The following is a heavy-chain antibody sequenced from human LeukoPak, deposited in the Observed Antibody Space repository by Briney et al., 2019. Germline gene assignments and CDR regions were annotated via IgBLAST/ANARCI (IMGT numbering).Heavy chain of an antibody. J-gene: IGHJ3*02. CDR1: GYTFTSYG. CDR3: AGDPELLWFGELSTWGNAFDI. D-gene: IGHD3-10*01. V-gene: IGHV1-18*04. Sequence: VASVKVSYKASGYTFTSYGISWVRQAPGQGLEWMGWISAYNGNTNYAQKLQGRVTMTTDTSTSTAYMELRSLRSDDTAVYYCAGDPELLWFGELSTWGNAFDIWGQGTMVTVSS. CDR2: ISAYNGNT.